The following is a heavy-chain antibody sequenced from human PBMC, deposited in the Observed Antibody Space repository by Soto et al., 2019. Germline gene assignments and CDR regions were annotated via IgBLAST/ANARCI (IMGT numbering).Heavy chain of an antibody. J-gene: IGHJ4*02. CDR1: GGSISSAAYY. CDR2: ISHSGST. D-gene: IGHD2-2*02. CDR3: AREYTYGSNFFDC. Sequence: QVQLQESGPGLVKPSQTLSLTCTVSGGSISSAAYYWSWIRQPPGKGLEWIGYISHSGSTYYNPSLKISVIISVDTSKNQFSLSLTSVTAADTAVYYCAREYTYGSNFFDCWGQGALVTVSS. V-gene: IGHV4-31*03.